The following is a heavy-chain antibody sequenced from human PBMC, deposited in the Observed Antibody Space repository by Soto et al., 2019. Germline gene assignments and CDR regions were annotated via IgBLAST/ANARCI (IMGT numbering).Heavy chain of an antibody. CDR2: IYYSGST. CDR3: ARGGGPNDAFDI. Sequence: QVQLQESGPGLVKPSETLSLTCTVSGGSVSSGSYYWSWIRQPPGKGLEWIGYIYYSGSTNYNPSLKSRVTISVDTSKNQFSLKLSSVTAADTAVYYCARGGGPNDAFDIWGQGTMVTVSS. V-gene: IGHV4-61*01. J-gene: IGHJ3*02. D-gene: IGHD2-15*01. CDR1: GGSVSSGSYY.